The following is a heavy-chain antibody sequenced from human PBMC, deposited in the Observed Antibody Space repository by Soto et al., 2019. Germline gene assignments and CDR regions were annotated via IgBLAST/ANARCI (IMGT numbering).Heavy chain of an antibody. V-gene: IGHV4-59*01. CDR1: GGSISSYY. J-gene: IGHJ4*02. CDR3: ASVEMATINLYY. Sequence: PSETLSLTCTVSGGSISSYYWSWIRQPPGKGLEWIGYIYYSGSTNYNPSLKSRVTISVDTSKNQFSLKLSSVTAADTAVYYCASVEMATINLYYWGQGTLVTVSS. D-gene: IGHD5-12*01. CDR2: IYYSGST.